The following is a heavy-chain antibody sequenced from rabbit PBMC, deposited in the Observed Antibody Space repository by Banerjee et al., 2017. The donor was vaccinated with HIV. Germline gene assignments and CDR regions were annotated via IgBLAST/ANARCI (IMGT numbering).Heavy chain of an antibody. V-gene: IGHV1S45*01. J-gene: IGHJ3*01. D-gene: IGHD4-1*01. Sequence: QEQLEESGGDLVKPEGSLTLTCTASGFSFSNGYVLCWVRQAPGKGMEWIACINTSSGGTVYASWWKGRFSTSKNSSTTVTLQMTSLTAADTATYFCAREESAGGGGLKLWGQGTLVTVS. CDR2: INTSSGGT. CDR3: AREESAGGGGLKL. CDR1: GFSFSNGYV.